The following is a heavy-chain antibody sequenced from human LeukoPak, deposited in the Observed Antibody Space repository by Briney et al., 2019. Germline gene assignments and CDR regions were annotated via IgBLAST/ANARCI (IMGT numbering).Heavy chain of an antibody. V-gene: IGHV3-74*01. CDR3: VRDPSNSGNWFDL. Sequence: GRSLRLFCAAAGFNLRDYWIHWVRQAPGGWLVWVSRLGTDGTYTNYADSVTGRFTISRDHAKTTLYLQMDSLRAEDTSFYYCVRDPSNSGNWFDLWGQGTLVTVSS. J-gene: IGHJ5*02. CDR1: GFNLRDYW. CDR2: LGTDGTYT. D-gene: IGHD4-11*01.